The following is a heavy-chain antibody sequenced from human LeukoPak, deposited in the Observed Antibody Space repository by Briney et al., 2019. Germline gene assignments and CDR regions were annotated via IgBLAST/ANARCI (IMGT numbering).Heavy chain of an antibody. V-gene: IGHV4-59*01. CDR2: IYYSGST. CDR1: GGSFSGYY. Sequence: SSETLSLTCAVYGGSFSGYYWSWIRQPPGKGLEWIGYIYYSGSTNYNPSLKSRVTISVDTSKNQFSLKLSSVTAADTAVYYCVSRGYYDFWSGFETHDAFDIWGQGTMATVSS. D-gene: IGHD3-3*01. CDR3: VSRGYYDFWSGFETHDAFDI. J-gene: IGHJ3*02.